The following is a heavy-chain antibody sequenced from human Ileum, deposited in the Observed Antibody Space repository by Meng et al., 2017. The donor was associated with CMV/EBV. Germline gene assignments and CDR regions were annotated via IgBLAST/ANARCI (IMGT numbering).Heavy chain of an antibody. CDR2: IHPSGSN. D-gene: IGHD3-10*01. V-gene: IGHV4-34*01. CDR1: EASFSHFY. CDR3: ARNYGSGNWNFFHY. J-gene: IGHJ4*02. Sequence: QLWGAGLLNPPDTLCLTCDVYEASFSHFYWSWTSHVPGKGLEWIGEIHPSGSNHYNQYIESRVSISVHMYNNQFSLKVYSVTAADTAVYYCARNYGSGNWNFFHYWGQGTLVTVSS.